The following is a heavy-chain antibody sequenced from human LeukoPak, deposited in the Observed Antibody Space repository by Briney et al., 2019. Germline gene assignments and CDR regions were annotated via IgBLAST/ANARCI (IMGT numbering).Heavy chain of an antibody. D-gene: IGHD2-2*01. CDR1: GGSISSSGYY. Sequence: SQTLSLTCTVSGGSISSSGYYWSWIRRHPGKGLEWIGYIYYSGSTYYNPSLKSRVTISVDTSKNQFSLKLSSVTAADTAVYYCARSPGYCSSTSCYYFDYWGQGTLVTVSS. J-gene: IGHJ4*02. CDR3: ARSPGYCSSTSCYYFDY. V-gene: IGHV4-31*03. CDR2: IYYSGST.